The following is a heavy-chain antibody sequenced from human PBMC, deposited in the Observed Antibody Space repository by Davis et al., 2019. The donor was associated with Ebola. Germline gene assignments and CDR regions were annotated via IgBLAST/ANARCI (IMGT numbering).Heavy chain of an antibody. CDR3: ARGTTVTISWFDP. CDR1: GGSFSGYY. CDR2: INHSGST. D-gene: IGHD4-17*01. V-gene: IGHV4-34*01. J-gene: IGHJ5*02. Sequence: PSETLSLTCAVYGGSFSGYYWSWIRQPPGKGLEWIGEINHSGSTNYNPSLKSRVTISVDTSKNQFSLKLSSVTAADTAVYYCARGTTVTISWFDPWGQGTLVTVSS.